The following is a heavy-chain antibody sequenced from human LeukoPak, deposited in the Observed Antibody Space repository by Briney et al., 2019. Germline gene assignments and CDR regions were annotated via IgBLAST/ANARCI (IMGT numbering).Heavy chain of an antibody. D-gene: IGHD2-15*01. V-gene: IGHV4-34*01. CDR1: GGSFSGYY. J-gene: IGHJ6*04. CDR2: INYSGST. Sequence: SETLSLTCAVYGGSFSGYYWSWIRQPPGKGLEWIGEINYSGSTNYNPSLKSRVTISVDTSKNQFSLKLSSVTAADTAVYYCARTPHIVVVVAATPYYYGMDVWGKGTTVTVSS. CDR3: ARTPHIVVVVAATPYYYGMDV.